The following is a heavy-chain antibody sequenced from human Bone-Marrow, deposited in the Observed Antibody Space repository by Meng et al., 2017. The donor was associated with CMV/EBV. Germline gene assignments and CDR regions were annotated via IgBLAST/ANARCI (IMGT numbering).Heavy chain of an antibody. CDR1: GFTLDDYA. CDR2: MSWNSGSI. CDR3: AREPAPRVTTRGWFDP. Sequence: GESLKISCAASGFTLDDYAMHWVRQAPGKGLEWVSGMSWNSGSIGYADSVKGRFTISRDNAKNALYLQMNSLRAEDTAVYYCAREPAPRVTTRGWFDPWGQGTLVTVSS. J-gene: IGHJ5*02. V-gene: IGHV3-9*01. D-gene: IGHD4-11*01.